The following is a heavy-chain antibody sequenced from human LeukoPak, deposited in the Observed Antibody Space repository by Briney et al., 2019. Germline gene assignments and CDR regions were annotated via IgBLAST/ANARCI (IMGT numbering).Heavy chain of an antibody. V-gene: IGHV3-11*01. D-gene: IGHD2-15*01. Sequence: GGSLRLSCAASGFTFSDYYMSWIRQAPGKGLEWISYISSSGSTIYYADSVEGRFTISRDNAKNSLYLQMDSLRAEDTAVYYCARDGGYCSGGSCYDNWGQGTLVTVSS. CDR2: ISSSGSTI. CDR1: GFTFSDYY. CDR3: ARDGGYCSGGSCYDN. J-gene: IGHJ4*02.